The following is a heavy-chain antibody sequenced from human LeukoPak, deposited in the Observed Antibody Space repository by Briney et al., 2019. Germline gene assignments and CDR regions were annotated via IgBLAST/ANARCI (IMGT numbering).Heavy chain of an antibody. CDR2: INADSGET. CDR3: ARDPSPYTGSYFDY. J-gene: IGHJ4*02. D-gene: IGHD3-10*01. CDR1: GYTFTGYF. Sequence: ASVKVSCKTSGYTFTGYFIHWMRQAPGQGLEWMGWINADSGETKYALKFQGRVLMTRDTSITTVYMELSRLTTDDTAVYFCARDPSPYTGSYFDYWGQGTLVTVSS. V-gene: IGHV1-2*02.